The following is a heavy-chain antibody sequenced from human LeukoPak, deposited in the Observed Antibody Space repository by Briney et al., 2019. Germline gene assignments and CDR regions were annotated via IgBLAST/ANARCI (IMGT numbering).Heavy chain of an antibody. CDR2: IYYSGST. V-gene: IGHV4-59*05. CDR1: GGSISGDH. CDR3: ASAYYYDSSGNHYYFDY. D-gene: IGHD3-22*01. J-gene: IGHJ4*02. Sequence: SETLSLTCTVSGGSISGDHWNWIRQPPGKGLEWIGSIYYSGSTYYNPSLKRRVTISVDTSKNQFSLKLSSVTAADTAVYYCASAYYYDSSGNHYYFDYWGQGTLVTVSS.